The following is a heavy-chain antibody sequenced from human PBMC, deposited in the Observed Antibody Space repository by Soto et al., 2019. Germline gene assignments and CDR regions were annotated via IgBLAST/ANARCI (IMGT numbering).Heavy chain of an antibody. CDR1: GFTFSSYG. J-gene: IGHJ3*02. Sequence: QVQLVESGGGVVQPGRSLRLSCAASGFTFSSYGMHWVRQAPGKGLEWVADISYDGSNKHYADSVKGRFTISRDKSKKTLYIQMKSLRADATAVYDCAKDDYVYSSGYYYAVWAFDIWGQVTMVTVS. CDR3: AKDDYVYSSGYYYAVWAFDI. CDR2: ISYDGSNK. V-gene: IGHV3-30*18. D-gene: IGHD3-22*01.